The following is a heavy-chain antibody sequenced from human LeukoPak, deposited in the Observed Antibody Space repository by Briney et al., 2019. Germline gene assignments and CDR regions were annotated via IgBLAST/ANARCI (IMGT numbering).Heavy chain of an antibody. CDR1: GGSISSYY. J-gene: IGHJ4*02. Sequence: SETLSLTCTVSGGSISSYYWSWIRQPPGKGLEWIGYIYYSGSTNYNPSLKSRVTISVDTSKNQFSLKLSSVTAADTAVYYCARTRVISGYDDYWGQGTLVTVSS. V-gene: IGHV4-59*08. CDR2: IYYSGST. D-gene: IGHD5-12*01. CDR3: ARTRVISGYDDY.